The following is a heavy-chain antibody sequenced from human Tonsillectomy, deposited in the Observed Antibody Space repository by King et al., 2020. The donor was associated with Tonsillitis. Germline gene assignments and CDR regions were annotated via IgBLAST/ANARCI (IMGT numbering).Heavy chain of an antibody. CDR1: GFTFSNYA. V-gene: IGHV3-30*04. CDR2: IPDDGKDK. D-gene: IGHD1-1*01. CDR3: ARTTPHVGQDAGYYYHYGMDV. Sequence: VQLVESGGGVVQPGGSLRLSCEASGFTFSNYAMHWFRQAPGKGLEWLAVIPDDGKDKIDADSVRGRFSPSRDESKNMLFLQINSLRGDDTAVYYCARTTPHVGQDAGYYYHYGMDVWGQGTTVTVSS. J-gene: IGHJ6*02.